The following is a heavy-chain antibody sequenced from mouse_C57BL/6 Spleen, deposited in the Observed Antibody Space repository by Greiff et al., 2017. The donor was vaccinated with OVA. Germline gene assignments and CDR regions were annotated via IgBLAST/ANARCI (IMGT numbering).Heavy chain of an antibody. CDR2: IYPSDSET. D-gene: IGHD2-3*01. J-gene: IGHJ3*01. Sequence: VQLQQPGAELVRPGSSVKLSCKASGYTFTSYWMDWVKQRPGQGLEWIGNIYPSDSETHYNQKFKDKATLTVDKSSSTAYMQLSSLTSEDSAVYYCARGDDGYPWFAYWGQGTLVTVSA. CDR1: GYTFTSYW. CDR3: ARGDDGYPWFAY. V-gene: IGHV1-61*01.